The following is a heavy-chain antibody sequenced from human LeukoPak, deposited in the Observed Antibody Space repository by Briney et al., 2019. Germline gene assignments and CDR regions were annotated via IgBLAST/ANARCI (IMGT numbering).Heavy chain of an antibody. J-gene: IGHJ4*02. CDR2: ISYDGNNE. Sequence: GGSLRLSCAASGFIFSSYAMHWVRQAPGKGLEWVAVISYDGNNEFYADSVKGRFTISRDNSKNTLYLQMNSLRAEDTAVYYCTTDRYWGQGALVTVSS. CDR1: GFIFSSYA. CDR3: TTDRY. V-gene: IGHV3-30-3*01.